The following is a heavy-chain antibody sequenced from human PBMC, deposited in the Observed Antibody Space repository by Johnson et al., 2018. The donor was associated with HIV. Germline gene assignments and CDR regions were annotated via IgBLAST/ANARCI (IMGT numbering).Heavy chain of an antibody. J-gene: IGHJ3*02. CDR3: AKDTEAAAGTDDAFDI. CDR1: GFTFDDYA. CDR2: IRWNSGSI. Sequence: VQLVESGGGLVQPGRSLRLSCAASGFTFDDYAMHWVRQAPGKGLEWVSGIRWNSGSIGYADSVKGRLTISRDNAKNSLYLQLNSLRAEDTALYYCAKDTEAAAGTDDAFDIWGQGTMGTGSS. V-gene: IGHV3-9*01. D-gene: IGHD6-13*01.